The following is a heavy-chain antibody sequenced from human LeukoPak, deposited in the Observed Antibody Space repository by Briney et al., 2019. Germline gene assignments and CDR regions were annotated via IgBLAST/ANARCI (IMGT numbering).Heavy chain of an antibody. V-gene: IGHV4-30-4*01. J-gene: IGHJ4*02. Sequence: SQTLSLTCTVSGGSISSGDYYWSWIRQPPGKGLEWIGYIYYSGSTYYNPSLKSRATISVDTSKNQFSLKLSSVTAADTAVYYCAREGPLEGATTNYFDYWGQGTLVTVSS. D-gene: IGHD5-12*01. CDR2: IYYSGST. CDR3: AREGPLEGATTNYFDY. CDR1: GGSISSGDYY.